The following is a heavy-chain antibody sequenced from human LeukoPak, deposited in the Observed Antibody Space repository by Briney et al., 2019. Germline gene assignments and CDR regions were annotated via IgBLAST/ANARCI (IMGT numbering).Heavy chain of an antibody. J-gene: IGHJ6*02. V-gene: IGHV7-4-1*02. D-gene: IGHD2-2*01. Sequence: ASAKVSCKASGYTFTSYAMNWVRQAPGQGLEWMGWINTNTGNPTYAQGFTGRFVFSLDTSVSTAYLQISSLKAEDTAVYYCARLGDQLLTYGMDVWGQGTTVTVSS. CDR3: ARLGDQLLTYGMDV. CDR1: GYTFTSYA. CDR2: INTNTGNP.